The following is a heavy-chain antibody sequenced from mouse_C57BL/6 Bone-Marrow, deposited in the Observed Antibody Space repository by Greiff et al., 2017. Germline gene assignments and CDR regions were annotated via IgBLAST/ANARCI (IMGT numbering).Heavy chain of an antibody. J-gene: IGHJ4*01. V-gene: IGHV5-6*01. CDR3: ARWLYAMDY. CDR2: ISSGGSYT. Sequence: EVQLQESGGDLVKPGGSLKLSCAASGFTISSYGMSWVRQSPDQRLEWVATISSGGSYTYYPANVKGRFTISRDNAKNTLYLQMSSLKSEDTAMYYYARWLYAMDYWGQGTSVTVSS. CDR1: GFTISSYG.